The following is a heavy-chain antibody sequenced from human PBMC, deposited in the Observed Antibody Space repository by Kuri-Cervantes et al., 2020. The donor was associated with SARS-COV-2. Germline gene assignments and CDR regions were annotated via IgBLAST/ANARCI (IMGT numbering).Heavy chain of an antibody. CDR1: GFTFSSYA. CDR3: ASLPVYGSGSYYNENYYYYGMDV. V-gene: IGHV3-23*01. J-gene: IGHJ6*02. CDR2: ISDSGGST. Sequence: GGSLRLSCAASGFTFSSYAMSWVRQAPGKGLEWVSTISDSGGSTYYADSVKGRFTISRDNSKNMQYLQMNSLRAADTAVYYCASLPVYGSGSYYNENYYYYGMDVWGRGTTVTVSS. D-gene: IGHD3-10*01.